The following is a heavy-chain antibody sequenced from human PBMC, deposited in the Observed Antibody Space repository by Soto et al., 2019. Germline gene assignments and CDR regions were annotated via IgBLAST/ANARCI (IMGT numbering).Heavy chain of an antibody. CDR3: AREGSYSAYNFAHGIQLWSFDF. J-gene: IGHJ4*02. Sequence: PSETLSLTCSVSDGSVRNGMYYWSWVRQPAGKGLEWIGRIFSSGSTSFNPSLESRVAMSVDTSKNHFSLNLSSVTAADMAVYYCAREGSYSAYNFAHGIQLWSFDFWGQGALVTVSS. CDR1: DGSVRNGMYY. CDR2: IFSSGST. D-gene: IGHD5-12*01. V-gene: IGHV4-61*10.